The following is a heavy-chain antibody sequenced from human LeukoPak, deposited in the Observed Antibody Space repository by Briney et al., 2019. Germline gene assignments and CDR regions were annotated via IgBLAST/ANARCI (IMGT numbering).Heavy chain of an antibody. CDR1: GGSISSYY. D-gene: IGHD1-26*01. CDR3: ARGRGYGGNYLRSFDI. J-gene: IGHJ3*02. Sequence: SETLSLTCTVSGGSISSYYWSWIRQPPGKGLEWIGFNSGSTNYNPSLKSRVTILLDRSKNQFSLKLSSVTAADTAVYYCARGRGYGGNYLRSFDIWGQGTMVTVSS. V-gene: IGHV4-59*08. CDR2: NSGST.